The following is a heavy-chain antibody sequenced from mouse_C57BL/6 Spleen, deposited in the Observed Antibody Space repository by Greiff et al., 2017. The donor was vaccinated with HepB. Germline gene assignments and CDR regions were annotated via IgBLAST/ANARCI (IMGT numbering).Heavy chain of an antibody. CDR1: GYTFTSYT. CDR3: ARWGANWDHFAY. J-gene: IGHJ3*01. D-gene: IGHD4-1*01. Sequence: QVQLQQSGAELARPGASVKMSCKASGYTFTSYTMHWVKQRPGQGLEWIGYINPSSGYTKYNQKFKDKATLTADKSSSTAYMQLSSLTSEDSAVYYCARWGANWDHFAYWGQGTLVTVSA. CDR2: INPSSGYT. V-gene: IGHV1-4*01.